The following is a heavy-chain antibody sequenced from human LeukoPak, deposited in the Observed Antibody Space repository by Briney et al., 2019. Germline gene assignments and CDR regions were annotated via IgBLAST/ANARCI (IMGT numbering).Heavy chain of an antibody. Sequence: ASVKVSCKVSRYTFTDYYMHWVQQAPGKGLEWMGLVDPEDGKTIYAEKFQGRVTITADTSTDTAYIELSSLRSEDTAVYYCATGTFYDSSGLHHWGQGTLVTVSS. CDR2: VDPEDGKT. J-gene: IGHJ5*02. CDR1: RYTFTDYY. V-gene: IGHV1-69-2*01. D-gene: IGHD3-22*01. CDR3: ATGTFYDSSGLHH.